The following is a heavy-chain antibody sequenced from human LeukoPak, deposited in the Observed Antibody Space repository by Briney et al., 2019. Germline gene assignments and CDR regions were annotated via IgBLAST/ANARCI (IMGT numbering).Heavy chain of an antibody. D-gene: IGHD2-2*01. J-gene: IGHJ5*02. Sequence: GESLTISCKGSGYSCTSYWISWVRQMPGKGLEWMGRIDPSDSYTNYSPSFQGHVTISADKSISTAYLQWSSLKASDTAMYYCARRRGAIVVVPVANWLDPWGQGTLVTVSS. CDR3: ARRRGAIVVVPVANWLDP. CDR1: GYSCTSYW. V-gene: IGHV5-10-1*01. CDR2: IDPSDSYT.